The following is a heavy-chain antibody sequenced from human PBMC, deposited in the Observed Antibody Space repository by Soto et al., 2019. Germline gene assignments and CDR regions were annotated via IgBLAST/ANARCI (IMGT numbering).Heavy chain of an antibody. J-gene: IGHJ5*02. CDR3: APMQSYGLFNRFDP. V-gene: IGHV1-8*02. CDR2: MNPGSGDT. CDR1: GYTFTNND. Sequence: ASVKVSCKASGYTFTNNDVSWVRQAPGQGLEWMGWMNPGSGDTAYAQKTQGRVTMTRDISIATAYMELNSLTSEDTATYYCAPMQSYGLFNRFDPWGQGTKVTVNS. D-gene: IGHD5-18*01.